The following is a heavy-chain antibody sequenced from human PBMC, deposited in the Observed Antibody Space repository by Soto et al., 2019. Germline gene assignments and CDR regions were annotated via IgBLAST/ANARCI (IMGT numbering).Heavy chain of an antibody. D-gene: IGHD1-1*01. CDR3: ARDGSRGYDMDV. J-gene: IGHJ6*02. Sequence: SGGGLIQPGGSLRLSCAGSGFDFSNYDMDWVRQAPGKGLEWISYISNTARTIFYADSVKGRFTISRDNARNSLFLQMNSLRDEDTAVYYCARDGSRGYDMDVWGQGTTVTVSS. V-gene: IGHV3-48*02. CDR1: GFDFSNYD. CDR2: ISNTARTI.